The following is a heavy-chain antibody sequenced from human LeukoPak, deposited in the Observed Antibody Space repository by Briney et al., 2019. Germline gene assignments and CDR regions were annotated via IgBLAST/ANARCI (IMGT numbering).Heavy chain of an antibody. Sequence: GGSLRLSCAASGFTVSSNYMSWVRQAPGKGLEWDSVIYSGGSTYYADSVKGRFTLSRDNSKNTLYLQMNSLRAEDTAVYYCARDRYDFWSGFYYYYGMDVWSQGTTVTVSS. CDR1: GFTVSSNY. CDR2: IYSGGST. CDR3: ARDRYDFWSGFYYYYGMDV. J-gene: IGHJ6*02. V-gene: IGHV3-66*01. D-gene: IGHD3-3*01.